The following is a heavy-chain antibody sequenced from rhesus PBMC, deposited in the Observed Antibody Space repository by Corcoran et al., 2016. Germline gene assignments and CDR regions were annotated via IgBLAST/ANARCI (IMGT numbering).Heavy chain of an antibody. Sequence: QVQLQESGPGLVKPSETLSLTCAVSGGSISGGYGWSWIRQPPGKGLEWIGHIFDSIGSTYYKPSLKSRVTISRDTSKNQFSLKLSSVTAADTAVYYCARLSSYYFDYWGQGVLVTVSS. J-gene: IGHJ4*01. CDR1: GGSISGGYG. CDR3: ARLSSYYFDY. CDR2: IFDSIGST. V-gene: IGHV4S7*01.